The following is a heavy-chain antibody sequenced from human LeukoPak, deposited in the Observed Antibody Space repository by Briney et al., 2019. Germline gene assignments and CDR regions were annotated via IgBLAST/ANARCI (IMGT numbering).Heavy chain of an antibody. CDR3: ARARPNSIFDY. CDR1: GGSISSYY. Sequence: PSETLSLTCTVSGGSISSYYWSWIRQPPGKGLEWTGYIYYSGSINYNPSLKSRVTISVDTSKNQFSLKLSSVTAADTAVYYCARARPNSIFDYWGQGTLVTVSS. CDR2: IYYSGSI. V-gene: IGHV4-59*01. J-gene: IGHJ4*02. D-gene: IGHD1-7*01.